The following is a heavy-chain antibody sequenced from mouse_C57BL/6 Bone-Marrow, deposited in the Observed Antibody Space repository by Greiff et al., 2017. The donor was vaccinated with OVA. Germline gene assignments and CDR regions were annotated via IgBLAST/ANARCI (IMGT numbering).Heavy chain of an antibody. J-gene: IGHJ4*01. CDR1: GYSITSGYY. Sequence: DVHLVESGPGLVKPSQSLSLTCSVTGYSITSGYYWNWIRQFTGNKLEWMGYISYDGSNNYNPSLKNRISITRDTSKNQFFLKLNSVTTEDTATYYCARNAYYSNYDYYAMDYWGQGTSVTVSS. D-gene: IGHD2-5*01. CDR2: ISYDGSN. V-gene: IGHV3-6*01. CDR3: ARNAYYSNYDYYAMDY.